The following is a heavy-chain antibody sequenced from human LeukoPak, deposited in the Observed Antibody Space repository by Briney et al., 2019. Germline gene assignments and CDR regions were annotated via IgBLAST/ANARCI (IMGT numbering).Heavy chain of an antibody. CDR3: ASNYGG. Sequence: GGSLRLSCAASGFTFSSYSMNWVRQAPGKGLEWVANIKQDGSDKYYVDSVRGRFTISRDNAKNSLSLQMNSLRAEDTAVYYCASNYGGWGQGTLVTVSS. CDR2: IKQDGSDK. CDR1: GFTFSSYS. J-gene: IGHJ4*02. V-gene: IGHV3-7*03. D-gene: IGHD4-11*01.